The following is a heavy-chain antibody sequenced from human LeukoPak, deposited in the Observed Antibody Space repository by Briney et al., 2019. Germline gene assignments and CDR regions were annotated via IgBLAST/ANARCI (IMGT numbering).Heavy chain of an antibody. CDR1: GGSFSGYY. CDR2: INHSGST. CDR3: ASAMDTAMAHDAFDI. V-gene: IGHV4-34*01. D-gene: IGHD5-18*01. J-gene: IGHJ3*02. Sequence: PSETLSLTCAVYGGSFSGYYWSWSRQPPGKGLEWIGEINHSGSTNYNPSLKSRVTISVDTSKNQFSLKLSSVTAADTAVYYCASAMDTAMAHDAFDIWGQGTMVTVSS.